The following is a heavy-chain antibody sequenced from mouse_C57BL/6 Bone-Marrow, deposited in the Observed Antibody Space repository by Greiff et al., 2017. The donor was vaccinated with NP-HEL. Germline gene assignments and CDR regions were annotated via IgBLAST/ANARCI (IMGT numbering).Heavy chain of an antibody. J-gene: IGHJ1*03. CDR3: ARHATTVVYWYFDV. Sequence: DVHLVESGGDLVKPGGSLKLSCAASGFTFTSYGMSWVRQTPDKRLEWVATISSGGSYTYYPDSVKGRFTISRDNAKNTLDLQLSSLKSEDTAMYYWARHATTVVYWYFDVWGTGTTVTVSS. CDR1: GFTFTSYG. V-gene: IGHV5-6*01. CDR2: ISSGGSYT. D-gene: IGHD1-1*01.